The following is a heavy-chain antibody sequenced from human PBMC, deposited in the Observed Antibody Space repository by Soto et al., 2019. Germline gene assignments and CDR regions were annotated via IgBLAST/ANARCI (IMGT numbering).Heavy chain of an antibody. V-gene: IGHV1-69*13. Sequence: ASVKVSCKASGGTFSSYAISWVRQAPGQGLEWMGGIIPIFGTANYAQKFQGRVTITADESTSTAYMELSSLRSEDTAVYYCARVYYYDSSGYPHTGWFDPWGQGTLVTVSS. CDR3: ARVYYYDSSGYPHTGWFDP. CDR2: IIPIFGTA. CDR1: GGTFSSYA. J-gene: IGHJ5*02. D-gene: IGHD3-22*01.